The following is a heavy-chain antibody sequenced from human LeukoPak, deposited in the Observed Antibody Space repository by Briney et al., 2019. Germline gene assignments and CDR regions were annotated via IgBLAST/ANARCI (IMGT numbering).Heavy chain of an antibody. CDR3: ARDKSIAVAGFDY. CDR1: GFTFSSYS. V-gene: IGHV3-21*01. J-gene: IGHJ4*02. D-gene: IGHD6-19*01. Sequence: KPGGSLRLSCAASGFTFSSYSMNWVRQAPGKGLEWVSSISSSSSYIYYADSVKGRFTISRDNAKNSLYLQMNSPRAEDTAVYYCARDKSIAVAGFDYWGQGTLVTVSS. CDR2: ISSSSSYI.